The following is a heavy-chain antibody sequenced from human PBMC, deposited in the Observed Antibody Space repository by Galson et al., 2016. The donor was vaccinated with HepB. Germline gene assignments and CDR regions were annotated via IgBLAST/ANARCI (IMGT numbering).Heavy chain of an antibody. CDR1: GYSVSNENW. CDR2: ITYRGNS. Sequence: SETLSLTCGVSGYSVSNENWWGWIRQPPGKGLEWIGYITYRGNSHYNSSLKSRLTMSVDTSQNQFSLKLSSVTAVDTAVYYCARNQVAVTGRWYFDFWGRGTLVTVSS. V-gene: IGHV4-28*01. J-gene: IGHJ2*01. CDR3: ARNQVAVTGRWYFDF. D-gene: IGHD2-21*02.